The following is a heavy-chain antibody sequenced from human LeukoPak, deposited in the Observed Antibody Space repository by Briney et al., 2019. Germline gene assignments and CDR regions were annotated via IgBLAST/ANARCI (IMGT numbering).Heavy chain of an antibody. CDR3: ARGFPPRRNYDSRGYYSYYFDY. J-gene: IGHJ4*02. D-gene: IGHD3-22*01. CDR2: ISTYNGHT. CDR1: GYAFTNYG. V-gene: IGHV1-18*01. Sequence: AASVKVSCKASGYAFTNYGISWVRQAPGQGLEWMGWISTYNGHTKYAQKLQGRVTMSTDTSTSTVYMELRSLRSDDTAVYYCARGFPPRRNYDSRGYYSYYFDYWGQGTLVTVSS.